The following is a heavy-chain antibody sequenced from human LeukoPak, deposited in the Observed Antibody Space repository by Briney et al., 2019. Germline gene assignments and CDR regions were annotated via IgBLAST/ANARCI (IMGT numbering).Heavy chain of an antibody. CDR2: INPNSGGT. CDR3: ARWDLRSIAAPGLDY. J-gene: IGHJ4*02. V-gene: IGHV1-2*02. CDR1: GYTFTGYY. D-gene: IGHD6-6*01. Sequence: ASVKVSCKASGYTFTGYYMNWVRQAPGQGLEWMGWINPNSGGTNYAQKFQGRVTMTRDTSISTAYMELSRLRSDDTAVYYCARWDLRSIAAPGLDYWGQGTLVTASS.